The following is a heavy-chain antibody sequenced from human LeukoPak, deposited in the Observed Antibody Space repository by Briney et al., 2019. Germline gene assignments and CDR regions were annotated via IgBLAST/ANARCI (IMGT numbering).Heavy chain of an antibody. J-gene: IGHJ4*02. V-gene: IGHV3-74*01. CDR3: ARKSVAVAGPLDY. Sequence: PGGSLRLSCAASGFPFNNYWMHWVRQAPGKGLVWVSRINNDGSYTNYADSVKGRFTISRDNAKNTVYLQMNSLRAEDTAVYYCARKSVAVAGPLDYWGQGTLVTVSS. CDR1: GFPFNNYW. CDR2: INNDGSYT. D-gene: IGHD6-19*01.